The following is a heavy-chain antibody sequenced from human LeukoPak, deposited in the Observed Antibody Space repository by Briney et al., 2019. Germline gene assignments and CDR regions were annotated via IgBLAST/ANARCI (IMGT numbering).Heavy chain of an antibody. CDR1: AFIFSNYW. J-gene: IGHJ6*04. V-gene: IGHV3-23*01. CDR3: AKFGGSSSGLMDV. Sequence: GGSLRLSCVGSAFIFSNYWMNWVRQAPGKGLEWVSAIDGPGDRTFYADSVKGRFTISRDNSKKTQYLQMSSLRAEDTAVYFCAKFGGSSSGLMDVWGKGTTVTISS. CDR2: IDGPGDRT. D-gene: IGHD6-6*01.